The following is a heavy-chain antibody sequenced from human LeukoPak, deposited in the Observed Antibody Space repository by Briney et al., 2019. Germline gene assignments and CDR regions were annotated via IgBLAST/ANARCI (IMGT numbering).Heavy chain of an antibody. CDR3: ASQYDYGDYVTFDY. D-gene: IGHD4-17*01. J-gene: IGHJ4*02. CDR2: IYYSGST. CDR1: GGSISSSSYY. Sequence: SETLSLTCTVSGGSISSSSYYWGWIRQPPGKGLEWIGSIYYSGSTYYNPSLKSRVTILVDTSKNQFSLKLSSVTAADTAVYYCASQYDYGDYVTFDYWGQGTLVTVSS. V-gene: IGHV4-39*07.